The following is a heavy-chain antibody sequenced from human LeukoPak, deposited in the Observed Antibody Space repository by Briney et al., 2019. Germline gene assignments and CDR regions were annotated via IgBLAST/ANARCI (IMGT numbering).Heavy chain of an antibody. J-gene: IGHJ4*02. V-gene: IGHV1-69*05. D-gene: IGHD6-6*01. CDR2: IIPIFGTA. Sequence: GASVKVSCKASGGTFSSYAISWVRQAPGQGLEWMGGIIPIFGTANYAQKFQGRVTITTDESTSTAYMELSSLRSEDTAVYYCARGQAPISSSSPFDYWGQGTLVTVSS. CDR1: GGTFSSYA. CDR3: ARGQAPISSSSPFDY.